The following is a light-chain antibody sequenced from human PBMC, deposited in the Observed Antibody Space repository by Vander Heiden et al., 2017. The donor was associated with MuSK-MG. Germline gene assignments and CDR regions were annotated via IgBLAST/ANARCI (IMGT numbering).Light chain of an antibody. V-gene: IGKV3-11*01. CDR1: QSVSSY. CDR2: DAS. J-gene: IGKJ3*01. Sequence: EIVLTQSPGTLSLSPGERATLSCRASQSVSSYLAWYQQKPGQAPRLLIHDASIRATDIPARFSGSGSGTDFTLTSSSLEPEDSAVYYWQQRSTWHAFGHGTKVDIK. CDR3: QQRSTWHA.